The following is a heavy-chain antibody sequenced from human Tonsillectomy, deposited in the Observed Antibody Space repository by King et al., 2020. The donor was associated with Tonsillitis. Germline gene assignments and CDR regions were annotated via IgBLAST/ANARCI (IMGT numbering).Heavy chain of an antibody. Sequence: VQLQESGPGLVKPSQTLSLTCTVSGDSISSGSYYWNWIRQHPGKGLEWMGYIYFSGRTYYNPSLKSRVTISIDTSKNQFSLKLSSVTAADTAVYYCARDGRIAALAWYYYYMDVWGKGPTVTVSS. D-gene: IGHD6-6*01. J-gene: IGHJ6*03. V-gene: IGHV4-31*03. CDR1: GDSISSGSYY. CDR3: ARDGRIAALAWYYYYMDV. CDR2: IYFSGRT.